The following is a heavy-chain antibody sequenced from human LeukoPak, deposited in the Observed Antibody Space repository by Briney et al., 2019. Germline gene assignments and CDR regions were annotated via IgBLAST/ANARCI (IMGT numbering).Heavy chain of an antibody. CDR3: TTGGTFTMIVVTPNDGMDV. J-gene: IGHJ6*02. CDR2: IKSKTDGGTT. CDR1: GFTFSNAW. D-gene: IGHD3-22*01. Sequence: GGSLRLSCVASGFTFSNAWMSWVRQAPGKGLEWVGRIKSKTDGGTTDYAAPVKGRFTISRDDSKNTLYLQMNSLKTEDTAVYYCTTGGTFTMIVVTPNDGMDVWGQGTTVTVSS. V-gene: IGHV3-15*01.